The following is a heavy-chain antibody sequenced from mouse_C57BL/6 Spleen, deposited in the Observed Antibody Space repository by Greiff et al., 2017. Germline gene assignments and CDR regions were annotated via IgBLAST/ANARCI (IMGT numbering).Heavy chain of an antibody. J-gene: IGHJ2*01. D-gene: IGHD2-4*01. Sequence: VQGVESGPGLVAPSQSLSITCTVSGFSLTSYAISWVRQPPGKGLEWLGVIWTGGGTKYNSALKSRLSISKDNSKSQVFLKMNSLQTDDTARYYCARRGLYDYAYFDYWGQGTTLTVSS. CDR1: GFSLTSYA. CDR3: ARRGLYDYAYFDY. CDR2: IWTGGGT. V-gene: IGHV2-9-1*01.